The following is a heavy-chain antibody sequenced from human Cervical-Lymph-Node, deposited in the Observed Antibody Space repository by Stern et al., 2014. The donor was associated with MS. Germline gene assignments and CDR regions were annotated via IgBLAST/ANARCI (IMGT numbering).Heavy chain of an antibody. CDR1: GYSFTSYW. J-gene: IGHJ4*02. CDR3: ARRPYSSSPLRFDY. V-gene: IGHV5-51*01. D-gene: IGHD6-13*01. Sequence: GYSFTSYWIGLVRQMPGKGLEWMGIIYPGDSYTTYMPSFQGQVTISADKSISTAYLQWSSLKASDTAMYYCARRPYSSSPLRFDYWGQGTLVTVSS. CDR2: IYPGDSYT.